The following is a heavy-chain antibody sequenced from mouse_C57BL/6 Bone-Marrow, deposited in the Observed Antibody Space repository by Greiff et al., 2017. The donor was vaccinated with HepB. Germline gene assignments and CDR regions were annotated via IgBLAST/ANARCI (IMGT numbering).Heavy chain of an antibody. CDR2: IYPRSGNT. CDR3: ASELRFDY. D-gene: IGHD1-1*01. Sequence: VQLQQSGAELARPGASVKLSCKASGYTFTSYGISWVKQRTGQVLEWIGEIYPRSGNTYYNEKFKGKATLTADKSSSTAYMELRSLTSEDSAVYFCASELRFDYWGQGTTLTVSS. CDR1: GYTFTSYG. J-gene: IGHJ2*01. V-gene: IGHV1-81*01.